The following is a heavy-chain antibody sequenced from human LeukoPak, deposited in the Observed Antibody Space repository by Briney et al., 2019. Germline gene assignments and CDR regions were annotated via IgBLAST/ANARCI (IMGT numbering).Heavy chain of an antibody. J-gene: IGHJ4*02. CDR1: GGSFSGYY. CDR3: ARGTAPDY. CDR2: INHSGST. Sequence: SETLSLTCAVYGGSFSGYYWSWIRQPPGRGLEWIGEINHSGSTNYNPSLKSRVTISVDTSKNQFSLKLSSVTAADTAVYYCARGTAPDYWGQGTLVTVSS. D-gene: IGHD6-25*01. V-gene: IGHV4-34*01.